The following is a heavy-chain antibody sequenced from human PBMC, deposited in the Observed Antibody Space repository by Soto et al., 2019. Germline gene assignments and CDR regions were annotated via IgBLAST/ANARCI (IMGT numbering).Heavy chain of an antibody. CDR2: ISAYNGNT. D-gene: IGHD3-10*01. Sequence: GASVKVSCKASGYTFTSYGLIWVRQAPGQGLEWMGWISAYNGNTVYAQKLQGRVTMTTDTSTRTAYMELRSLRSDDTAVYYCARGPEAWFGGIYDYWGQGTLVTVSS. CDR1: GYTFTSYG. V-gene: IGHV1-18*01. CDR3: ARGPEAWFGGIYDY. J-gene: IGHJ4*02.